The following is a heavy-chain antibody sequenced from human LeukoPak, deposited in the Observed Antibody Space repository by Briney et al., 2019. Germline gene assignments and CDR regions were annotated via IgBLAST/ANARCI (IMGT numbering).Heavy chain of an antibody. CDR1: GGTFSSYA. V-gene: IGHV1-69*13. Sequence: ASVKVSCKASGGTFSSYAISWVRQAPGQGLEWMGGIIPIFGTANYAQKFQGRVTITADESTSTAYMELSSLRAEDTAVYYCARGKIDSSGYYPYYFDYWGQGTLVTVSS. CDR2: IIPIFGTA. D-gene: IGHD3-22*01. J-gene: IGHJ4*02. CDR3: ARGKIDSSGYYPYYFDY.